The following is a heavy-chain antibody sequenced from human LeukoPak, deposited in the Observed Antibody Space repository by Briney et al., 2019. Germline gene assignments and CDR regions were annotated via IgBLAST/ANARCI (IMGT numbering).Heavy chain of an antibody. CDR3: AKDLVFSSGWSRAFDI. CDR2: ISSEGSYK. D-gene: IGHD6-19*01. Sequence: PGGSLRLSCAASGFTFSSYAMHWVRQAPGKGLEWVAVISSEGSYKYYADSVKGRFTISRDNSRNTLYLQMNSLRPEDAALYYCAKDLVFSSGWSRAFDIWGQGTLVTVSS. V-gene: IGHV3-30*04. J-gene: IGHJ3*02. CDR1: GFTFSSYA.